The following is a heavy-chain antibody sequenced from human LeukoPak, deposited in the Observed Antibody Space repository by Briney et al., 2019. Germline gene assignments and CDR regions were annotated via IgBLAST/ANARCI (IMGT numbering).Heavy chain of an antibody. D-gene: IGHD3-22*01. CDR3: ASTTTYYYDSSGYLN. V-gene: IGHV1-18*01. CDR1: GYTFTSYG. CDR2: ISAYNGNT. J-gene: IGHJ4*02. Sequence: ASVKVSCKASGYTFTSYGISWVRQAPGQGLEWMGWISAYNGNTNYAQKLQGRVTMTTDTSTSTAYMELRSLRSDDTAVYYCASTTTYYYDSSGYLNWGQGTLVTVSS.